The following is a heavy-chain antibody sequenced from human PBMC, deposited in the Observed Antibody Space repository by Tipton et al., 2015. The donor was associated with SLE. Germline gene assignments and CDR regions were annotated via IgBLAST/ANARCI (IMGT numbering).Heavy chain of an antibody. CDR2: INHSGST. J-gene: IGHJ6*02. Sequence: TLSLTCAVYGGSFSGYYWSWIRQPPGKGLEWIGEINHSGSTNYNPSLKSRVTISVDTSKNQFSLKLSSVIAADTAVYYCARQSRITIFGVVIGYYYYGMDVWGQGTTVTVSS. D-gene: IGHD3-3*01. V-gene: IGHV4-34*01. CDR1: GGSFSGYY. CDR3: ARQSRITIFGVVIGYYYYGMDV.